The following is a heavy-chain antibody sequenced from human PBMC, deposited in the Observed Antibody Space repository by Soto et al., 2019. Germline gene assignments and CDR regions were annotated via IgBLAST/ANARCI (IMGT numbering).Heavy chain of an antibody. J-gene: IGHJ4*02. D-gene: IGHD3-16*01. CDR2: ISGYGGKR. CDR1: GYTFNTFG. CDR3: ARGWGTYFGGNYF. Sequence: IQLLQSAGAVKRPGASVKVSCKASGYTFNTFGVTWVRQAPGEGREWMGCISGYGGKRDYSRKLQGRLTLTADPSRSTSYTKLGHLTSDDTAVYYCARGWGTYFGGNYFWGQGTLVTVSS. V-gene: IGHV1-18*01.